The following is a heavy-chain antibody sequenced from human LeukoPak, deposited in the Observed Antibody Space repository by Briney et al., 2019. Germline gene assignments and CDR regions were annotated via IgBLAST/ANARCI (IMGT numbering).Heavy chain of an antibody. Sequence: ASAKVSCKASGYTFTSYGISWVRQAPGQGLEWMGWISVYNGNTNYAQKLQGRVTMTTDTSTSTAYMELRSLRSDDTAVYYCAREMGSGWCLGYWGQGTLVTVSS. D-gene: IGHD6-19*01. CDR1: GYTFTSYG. V-gene: IGHV1-18*01. J-gene: IGHJ4*02. CDR2: ISVYNGNT. CDR3: AREMGSGWCLGY.